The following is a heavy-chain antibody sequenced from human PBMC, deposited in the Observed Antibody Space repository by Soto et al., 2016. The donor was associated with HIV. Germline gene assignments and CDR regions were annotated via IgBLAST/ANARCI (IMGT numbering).Heavy chain of an antibody. V-gene: IGHV3-21*01. CDR2: ISRSSTYI. Sequence: EVQLVESGGGLVKPGESLRLSCTGSEFTFRTYSMNWVRQAPGKGLEWVSSISRSSTYIYYADSVKGRFTISRDNAKNLLYLQMNSLRAEDTAVYYCARDYPTAGYYDAWGQGTLVTVSS. CDR3: ARDYPTAGYYDA. CDR1: EFTFRTYS. D-gene: IGHD3-22*01. J-gene: IGHJ5*02.